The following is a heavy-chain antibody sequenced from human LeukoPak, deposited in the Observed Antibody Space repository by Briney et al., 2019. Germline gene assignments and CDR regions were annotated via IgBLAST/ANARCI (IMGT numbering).Heavy chain of an antibody. CDR1: RFTFSNYW. Sequence: PGGSLRLSCAASRFTFSNYWMSWVRQAPGKGLEWVANIKQDGSEIYYVDSVKGRFTISRDNAKNSLYLQMNSLRAEDTAVYYCARSSAAGFDYWGQGTLVTVSS. D-gene: IGHD6-13*01. CDR3: ARSSAAGFDY. CDR2: IKQDGSEI. V-gene: IGHV3-7*01. J-gene: IGHJ4*02.